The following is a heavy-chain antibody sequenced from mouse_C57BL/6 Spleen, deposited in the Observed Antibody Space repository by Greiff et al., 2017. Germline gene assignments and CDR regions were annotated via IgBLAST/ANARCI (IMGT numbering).Heavy chain of an antibody. CDR1: GYTFTSYW. D-gene: IGHD1-1*01. CDR2: IHPNSGST. J-gene: IGHJ4*01. Sequence: VQLQQPGAELVKPGASVKLSCKASGYTFTSYWMHWVKQRPGQGLEWIGMIHPNSGSTNYNEKFKSKATLTVDKSSSTAYMQLSSLTSEDSAVYYWAGGNYYCGSSYDAMDYWGQGTSVTVSS. CDR3: AGGNYYCGSSYDAMDY. V-gene: IGHV1-64*01.